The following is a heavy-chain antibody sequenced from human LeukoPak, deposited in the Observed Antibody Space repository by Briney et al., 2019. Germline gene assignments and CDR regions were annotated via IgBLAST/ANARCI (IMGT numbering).Heavy chain of an antibody. CDR3: ARGRPWFDP. Sequence: SETLSLTCAVYGGSFSGYYWSWIRQPPGKGLEWIGEINHSGSTNFNPSLKSRVTISVDTSKNQFSLKLSSVTAADTAVYYCARGRPWFDPWGQGTLVTVSS. CDR1: GGSFSGYY. CDR2: INHSGST. J-gene: IGHJ5*02. V-gene: IGHV4-34*01.